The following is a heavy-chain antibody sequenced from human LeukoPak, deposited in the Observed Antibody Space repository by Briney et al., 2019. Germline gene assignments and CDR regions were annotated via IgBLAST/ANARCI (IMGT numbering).Heavy chain of an antibody. CDR2: ISSSSSYI. V-gene: IGHV3-21*01. J-gene: IGHJ4*02. CDR1: GFTFSSYS. CDR3: AKGARGYSSSWYQVYFDY. Sequence: GGSLRLSCAASGFTFSSYSMNWVRQAPGKGLEWVSSISSSSSYIYYTDSVKGRFTISRDNAKNSLYLQMNSLRAEDTAVYYCAKGARGYSSSWYQVYFDYWGQGTLVTVSS. D-gene: IGHD6-13*01.